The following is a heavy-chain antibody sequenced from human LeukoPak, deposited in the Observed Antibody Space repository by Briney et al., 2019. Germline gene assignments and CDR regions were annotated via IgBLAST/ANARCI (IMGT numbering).Heavy chain of an antibody. Sequence: ASVKVSCKASGYTFTCYYMHWVRQAPGQGLEWMGRINPNSGGTNYAQKFQGRVTMTRDTSISTAYMELSRLRSDDTAVYYCARDLSGGTGTIVQFDYWGQGTLVTVSS. CDR2: INPNSGGT. CDR3: ARDLSGGTGTIVQFDY. J-gene: IGHJ4*02. CDR1: GYTFTCYY. V-gene: IGHV1-2*06. D-gene: IGHD1-7*01.